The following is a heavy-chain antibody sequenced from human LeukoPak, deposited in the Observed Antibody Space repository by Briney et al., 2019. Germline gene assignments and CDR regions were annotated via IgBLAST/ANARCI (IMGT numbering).Heavy chain of an antibody. CDR2: INPSGDGT. J-gene: IGHJ5*02. Sequence: GASVKASCKASGGTFSSYAISWVRQAPGQGLEWMGVINPSGDGTNYPQRFQGRVTLTRDTSTSTVYMELSSLRSEDTAIYYCAKETPNTGWFDPWGQGTLVTVSS. V-gene: IGHV1-46*01. CDR1: GGTFSSYA. CDR3: AKETPNTGWFDP. D-gene: IGHD1-14*01.